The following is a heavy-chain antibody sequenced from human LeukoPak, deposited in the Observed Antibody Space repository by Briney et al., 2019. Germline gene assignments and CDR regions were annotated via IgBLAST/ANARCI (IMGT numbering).Heavy chain of an antibody. Sequence: GGSLRLSCAASGFTFSSYSMNWVRQAPGKGLEWVSSISSSSSYIYYADSVKGRFTISRDNAKNSLYLQMNSLRGEDTAVYYCARGEMATIDYWGQGTLVTVSS. V-gene: IGHV3-21*01. D-gene: IGHD5-24*01. J-gene: IGHJ4*02. CDR2: ISSSSSYI. CDR3: ARGEMATIDY. CDR1: GFTFSSYS.